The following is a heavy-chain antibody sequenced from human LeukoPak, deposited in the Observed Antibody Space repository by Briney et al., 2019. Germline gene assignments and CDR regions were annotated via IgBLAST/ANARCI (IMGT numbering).Heavy chain of an antibody. V-gene: IGHV1-8*03. D-gene: IGHD2-21*02. CDR2: KNPNSDKT. Sequence: GASVKVSCKASGYTFTSYDINWGRQTTRQGREWMGWKNPNSDKTSYTQNFQGIVTITRNTSITTAPIELSSLRSGATAVFFFARDGGDVLGFDPWGQGTLVTVSS. CDR1: GYTFTSYD. J-gene: IGHJ5*02. CDR3: ARDGGDVLGFDP.